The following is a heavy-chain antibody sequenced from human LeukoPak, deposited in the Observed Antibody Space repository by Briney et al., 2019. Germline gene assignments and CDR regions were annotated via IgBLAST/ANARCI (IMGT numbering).Heavy chain of an antibody. CDR3: ATASIVVVPANDPFDY. CDR2: FDPEDGET. Sequence: GASVKVSCKVSGYTLTELSVHWVRQAPGKGLEWMGGFDPEDGETIYAQKFQGRVTMTEDTSTDTAYMELSSLRSEDTAVYYCATASIVVVPANDPFDYWGQGTLVTVSS. D-gene: IGHD2-2*01. CDR1: GYTLTELS. V-gene: IGHV1-24*01. J-gene: IGHJ4*02.